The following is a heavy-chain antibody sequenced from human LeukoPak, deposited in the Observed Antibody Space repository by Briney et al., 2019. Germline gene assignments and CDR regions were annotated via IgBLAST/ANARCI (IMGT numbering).Heavy chain of an antibody. CDR2: NYYSGST. Sequence: SETLSLTCTVSSGSISSGSYYWGGIRQPPGKGLEWIGTNYYSGSTYYNPSLRSRVTISVDPSKHQFSLKLSSVPAADTAVYYCARPLALYSGSSGRTYNWFDPWGQGTLVTVSS. D-gene: IGHD1-26*01. CDR3: ARPLALYSGSSGRTYNWFDP. J-gene: IGHJ5*02. CDR1: SGSISSGSYY. V-gene: IGHV4-39*01.